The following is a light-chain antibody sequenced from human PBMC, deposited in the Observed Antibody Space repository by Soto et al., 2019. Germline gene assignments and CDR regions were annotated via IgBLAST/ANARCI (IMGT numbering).Light chain of an antibody. CDR1: QSISSW. Sequence: DIQMTQSPSTLSASVGDRVTITCRASQSISSWLAWYQQKPGKAPKLLIYKASSLESGVPSRFSGSGSGTEFTLTISSLQPDDFATYYCQQYNSYSEWTFGQGT. V-gene: IGKV1-5*03. CDR2: KAS. CDR3: QQYNSYSEWT. J-gene: IGKJ1*01.